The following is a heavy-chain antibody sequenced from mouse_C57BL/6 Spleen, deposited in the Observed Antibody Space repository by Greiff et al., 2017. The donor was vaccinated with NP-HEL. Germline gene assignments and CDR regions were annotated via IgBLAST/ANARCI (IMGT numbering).Heavy chain of an antibody. CDR2: IYPGSGST. Sequence: QVQLKQPGAELVKPGASVKMSCKASGYTFTSYWITWVKQRPGQGLEWIGDIYPGSGSTNYNEKFKSKATLTVDTSSSTAYMQLSSLTSEDSAVYYCARCYYGSSYRDYWGQGTTLTVSS. D-gene: IGHD1-1*01. CDR1: GYTFTSYW. CDR3: ARCYYGSSYRDY. V-gene: IGHV1-55*01. J-gene: IGHJ2*01.